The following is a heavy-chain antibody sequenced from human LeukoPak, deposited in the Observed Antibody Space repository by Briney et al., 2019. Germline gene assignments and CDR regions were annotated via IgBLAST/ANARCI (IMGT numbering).Heavy chain of an antibody. Sequence: SQTLSLTCAISGDSVSSNSAAWNWIRQSPSRGLEWLGRTYYRSKWYNDYAVSVKSRITINPDTSKNQFSLQLNSVTPEDTAVYYCARGVEGVYYYYYYYMDVWGKGTTVTVSS. CDR3: ARGVEGVYYYYYYYMDV. CDR2: TYYRSKWYN. D-gene: IGHD3-3*01. V-gene: IGHV6-1*01. CDR1: GDSVSSNSAA. J-gene: IGHJ6*03.